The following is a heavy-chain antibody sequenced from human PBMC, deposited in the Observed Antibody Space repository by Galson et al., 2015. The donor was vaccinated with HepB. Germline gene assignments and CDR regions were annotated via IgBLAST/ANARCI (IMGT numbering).Heavy chain of an antibody. CDR2: ISYDGSNK. V-gene: IGHV3-30-3*01. CDR1: GFTFSSYA. D-gene: IGHD6-13*01. Sequence: SLRLSCAASGFTFSSYAMHWVRQAPGKGLEWVAVISYDGSNKYYADSVKGRFTISRDNSKNTLYLQMNSLRAEDTAVYCCAREYAAAADYYFDYWGQGTLVTVSS. CDR3: AREYAAAADYYFDY. J-gene: IGHJ4*02.